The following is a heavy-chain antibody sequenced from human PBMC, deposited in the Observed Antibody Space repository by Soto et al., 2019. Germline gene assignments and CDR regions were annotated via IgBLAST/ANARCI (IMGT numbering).Heavy chain of an antibody. CDR3: LKDESINWYSGHFRH. J-gene: IGHJ1*01. CDR1: GFTFDDYA. V-gene: IGHV3-9*01. D-gene: IGHD6-13*01. Sequence: EVQLVESGGGLVQPGRSLRLSCAASGFTFDDYAMHWVRQVPGKGLELVSGINWHSGSIGYGDSVKGRFAISRDNAKNSLHLQMNSLSPEDTAFYYCLKDESINWYSGHFRHWGQGTLVTVSS. CDR2: INWHSGSI.